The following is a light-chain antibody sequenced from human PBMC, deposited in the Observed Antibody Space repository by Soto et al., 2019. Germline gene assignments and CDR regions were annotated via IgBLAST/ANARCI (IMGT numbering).Light chain of an antibody. Sequence: AIRMTQSPSSLSASTGGRVTITCRASQGISSYLAWYQQKPGKAPKLLIYAAYTLQSGVPSRFSGSGSGTDFTLTISCLQSEDFATYYCQQYYSYPRTFGQGTKVEIK. V-gene: IGKV1-8*01. CDR2: AAY. J-gene: IGKJ1*01. CDR3: QQYYSYPRT. CDR1: QGISSY.